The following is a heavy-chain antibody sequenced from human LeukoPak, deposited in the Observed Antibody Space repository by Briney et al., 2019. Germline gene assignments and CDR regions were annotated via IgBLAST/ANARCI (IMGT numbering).Heavy chain of an antibody. Sequence: GGSLRLSCAASGFTFSSYAMSWVRQAPGKGLEWVSAISGSGGSTHYADSVKGRFTISRDNSKNTLYLQMNSLRAEDTAVYYCAKPSGKNYGDYGPVDYWGQGTLVTVSS. CDR3: AKPSGKNYGDYGPVDY. J-gene: IGHJ4*02. D-gene: IGHD4-17*01. CDR1: GFTFSSYA. CDR2: ISGSGGST. V-gene: IGHV3-23*01.